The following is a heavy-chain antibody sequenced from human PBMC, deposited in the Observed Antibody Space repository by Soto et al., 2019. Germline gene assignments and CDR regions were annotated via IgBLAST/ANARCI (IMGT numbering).Heavy chain of an antibody. CDR1: GFSVTANY. CDR2: IYSGGST. V-gene: IGHV3-53*01. D-gene: IGHD5-12*01. CDR3: HGYGY. J-gene: IGHJ4*02. Sequence: EVQVVESGGGLIQPGGSLRRSCEVSGFSVTANYMSWVRQAPEKGLEWVSVIYSGGSTYYVDSVKARCSISRDISKNTLYLQMNSLRAEDTAVYYCHGYGYWGQGTLVTVSS.